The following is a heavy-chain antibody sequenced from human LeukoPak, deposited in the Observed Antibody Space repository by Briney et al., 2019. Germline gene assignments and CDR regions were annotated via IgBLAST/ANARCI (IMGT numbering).Heavy chain of an antibody. Sequence: SETLSLTCTVSGGSISSYYWSWIRQPPGKGLEWIGYVYYSGSTNYNPSLKSRVTISVDTSKNQFSLKLSSVTAADTAVYYCAREMATITNDAFDIWGQGTMVTVSS. D-gene: IGHD5-24*01. CDR1: GGSISSYY. CDR2: VYYSGST. CDR3: AREMATITNDAFDI. J-gene: IGHJ3*02. V-gene: IGHV4-59*01.